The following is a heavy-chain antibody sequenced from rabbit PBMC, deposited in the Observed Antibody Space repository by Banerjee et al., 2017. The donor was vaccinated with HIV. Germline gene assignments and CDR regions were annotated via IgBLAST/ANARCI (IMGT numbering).Heavy chain of an antibody. J-gene: IGHJ4*01. V-gene: IGHV1S40*01. Sequence: QSLEESGGDLVKPGASLTLTCTASGFSFSSSYYMCWVRQAPGKGLEWIACIYGGSSGSPYYASWAKGRFTISKTSSTTVTLQMTSLTAADTATYFCARDVSVYGDWNLWGPGTLVTVS. CDR2: IYGGSSGSP. CDR1: GFSFSSSYY. CDR3: ARDVSVYGDWNL. D-gene: IGHD2-1*01.